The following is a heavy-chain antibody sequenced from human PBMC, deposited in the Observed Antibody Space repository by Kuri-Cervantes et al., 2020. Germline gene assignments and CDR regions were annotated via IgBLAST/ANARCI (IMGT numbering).Heavy chain of an antibody. D-gene: IGHD6-19*01. V-gene: IGHV3-30-3*01. CDR2: ISYDGSNK. CDR3: ARGFSSGWYFSVNYYYGMDV. Sequence: GGSLRLSCAASGFTFSSYAMHWVRQAPGKGLEWVAVISYDGSNKYYADSVKGRFTISRDNSKNTLYLQMNSLRAEDTAVYYCARGFSSGWYFSVNYYYGMDVWGQGTTVTVSS. CDR1: GFTFSSYA. J-gene: IGHJ6*02.